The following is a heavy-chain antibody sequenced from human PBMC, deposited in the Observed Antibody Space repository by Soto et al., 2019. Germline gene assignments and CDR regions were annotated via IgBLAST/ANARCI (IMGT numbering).Heavy chain of an antibody. J-gene: IGHJ4*02. CDR2: VSYDGGDK. Sequence: QVQLVESGGGVVQPGTSLRLSCAVSGFTLSSYTVHWVRQAPGKGPEWVAFVSYDGGDKYYADSVKGRFTISRDNSRNXLFLQMNSLRAEDTAVYYCARVHYYDSSGYLPLDFWGQGTLVTVSS. CDR3: ARVHYYDSSGYLPLDF. V-gene: IGHV3-30-3*01. D-gene: IGHD3-22*01. CDR1: GFTLSSYT.